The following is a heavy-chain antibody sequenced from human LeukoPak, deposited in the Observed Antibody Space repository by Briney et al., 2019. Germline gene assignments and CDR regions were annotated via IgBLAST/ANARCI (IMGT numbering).Heavy chain of an antibody. CDR2: ISGSGGST. CDR3: AKDLAQQWLIVFDY. D-gene: IGHD6-19*01. V-gene: IGHV3-23*01. J-gene: IGHJ4*02. Sequence: PGGSLRLSCAAPGFTFSSYAMGWVRQAPGKGLEWVSAISGSGGSTYYADSVKGRFTISRDNSKNTLYLQMNSLRAEDTAVYYCAKDLAQQWLIVFDYWGQGTLVTVSS. CDR1: GFTFSSYA.